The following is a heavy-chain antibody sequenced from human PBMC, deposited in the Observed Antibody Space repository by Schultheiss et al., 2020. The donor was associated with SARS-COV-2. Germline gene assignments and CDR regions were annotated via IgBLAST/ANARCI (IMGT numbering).Heavy chain of an antibody. CDR1: GDSISNYY. Sequence: GSLRLSCTVSGDSISNYYWSWIRQPPGKGLEWIGYIHYSGSTNYNPSLKSRVTISVDTSKNQFSLKLSSVTAADTAVYYCARLGAATPTNYYMDVWGKGTTVTVSS. CDR2: IHYSGST. D-gene: IGHD2-15*01. CDR3: ARLGAATPTNYYMDV. J-gene: IGHJ6*03. V-gene: IGHV4-59*01.